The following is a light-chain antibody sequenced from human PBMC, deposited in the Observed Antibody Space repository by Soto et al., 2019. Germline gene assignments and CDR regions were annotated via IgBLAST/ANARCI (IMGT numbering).Light chain of an antibody. CDR2: EGS. V-gene: IGLV2-23*01. J-gene: IGLJ3*02. CDR3: CSYAGRSRV. CDR1: SSDVGSYNL. Sequence: QSVLTQPASVSGTPGQSITISCTGTSSDVGSYNLVSWYQQHPGKPPKLMIYEGSKRPSVVANLFSGSKSGNTASLTISGLQAEDEADYYCCSYAGRSRVFGGGTKVTVL.